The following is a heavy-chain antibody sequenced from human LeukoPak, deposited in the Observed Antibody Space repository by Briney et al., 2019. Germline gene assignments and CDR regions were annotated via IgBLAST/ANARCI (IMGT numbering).Heavy chain of an antibody. V-gene: IGHV1-18*01. CDR3: ARGGSGGYYKWNFDY. D-gene: IGHD3-10*01. Sequence: ASVKVSCKASGYTFTSYGISWVRQAPGQGLEWMGWISAYNGNTNYAQKLQGRVTMTTDTSTSTAYMELRSLRSDDTAVYYCARGGSGGYYKWNFDYWGQGTLVTVSS. CDR1: GYTFTSYG. J-gene: IGHJ4*02. CDR2: ISAYNGNT.